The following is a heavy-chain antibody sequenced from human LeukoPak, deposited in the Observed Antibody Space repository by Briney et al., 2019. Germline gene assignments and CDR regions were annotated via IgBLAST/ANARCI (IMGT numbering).Heavy chain of an antibody. CDR3: ARVMAVAGRDAFDI. Sequence: PSETLSLTCTVSGGSISSYYWSWIRQPPGKGLEWIGYIYYSGSTNYNPSLKSRVTISVDTSKNQFSLKLSSVTAADTAVYYCARVMAVAGRDAFDIWGQGTMVTVSS. CDR2: IYYSGST. V-gene: IGHV4-59*01. D-gene: IGHD6-19*01. CDR1: GGSISSYY. J-gene: IGHJ3*02.